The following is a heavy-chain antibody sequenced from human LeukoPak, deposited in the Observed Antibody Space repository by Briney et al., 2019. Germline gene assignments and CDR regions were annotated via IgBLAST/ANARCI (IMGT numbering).Heavy chain of an antibody. V-gene: IGHV4-4*09. J-gene: IGHJ6*02. D-gene: IGHD4-17*01. CDR3: AREDPQTTVPEGMDV. CDR2: IYTGGST. Sequence: PSETLSLTCTVSGVSLRSYYWSWIRQPPGKGLEWIGYIYTGGSTNSNPSLKSRVTTSVDTSKNQSSLKLTSVTAADTAVYYCAREDPQTTVPEGMDVWGQGTTVTVSS. CDR1: GVSLRSYY.